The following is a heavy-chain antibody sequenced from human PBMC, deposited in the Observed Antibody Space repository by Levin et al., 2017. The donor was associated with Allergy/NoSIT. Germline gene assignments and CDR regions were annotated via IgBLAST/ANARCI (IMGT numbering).Heavy chain of an antibody. CDR3: ARDRHYDRIMDV. J-gene: IGHJ6*02. CDR2: IYYSGST. V-gene: IGHV4-59*01. Sequence: PSETLSLTCTVSGGSISSYYWSWIRQPPGKGLEWIGYIYYSGSTNYNPSLKSRVTISVDTSKNQFSLKLSSVTAADTAVYYCARDRHYDRIMDVWGQGTTVTVSS. CDR1: GGSISSYY. D-gene: IGHD3-22*01.